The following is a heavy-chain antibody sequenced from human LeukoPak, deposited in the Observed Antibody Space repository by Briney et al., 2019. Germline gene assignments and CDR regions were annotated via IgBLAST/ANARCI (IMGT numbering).Heavy chain of an antibody. V-gene: IGHV3-23*01. D-gene: IGHD3-16*02. J-gene: IGHJ3*01. CDR2: ISFSGTNA. Sequence: RGSLRLSCAASGFTFRDSAMSWVRQAPGKGLGWVSLISFSGTNAYYADSVKGRFTISRDNSKDTLYLQMNSLRAEDTAIYYCARDMELSTGGRGTLVTVSS. CDR1: GFTFRDSA. CDR3: ARDMELST.